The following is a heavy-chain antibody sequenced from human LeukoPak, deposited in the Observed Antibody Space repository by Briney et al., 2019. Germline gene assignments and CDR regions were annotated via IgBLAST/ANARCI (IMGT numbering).Heavy chain of an antibody. CDR2: ISYDGTNK. V-gene: IGHV3-30-3*01. CDR3: ATARDTRSGNYYYAMDV. D-gene: IGHD3-22*01. CDR1: GFSFSDCA. J-gene: IGHJ6*02. Sequence: TGGSLRLSCAASGFSFSDCALHWVRQAPGKGLEWVTIISYDGTNKYYADSVKGRFTISRDNSKNTLNLQMNSLRTEDTAVYYCATARDTRSGNYYYAMDVWGQGTTVTVSS.